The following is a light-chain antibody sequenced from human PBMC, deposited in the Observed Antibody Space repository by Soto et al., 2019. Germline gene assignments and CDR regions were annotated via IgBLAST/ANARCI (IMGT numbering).Light chain of an antibody. CDR2: GAS. J-gene: IGKJ3*01. Sequence: EIVLTQSPGTLSLSPGERATLSCRASQSVSSSYLAWYQQKPGQAPRLLMYGASSRAPGIPDRFSGSGSGTDFTLPISRMEPEDVAVYYCQQYGSSPLFTFGPGTKVDIK. CDR3: QQYGSSPLFT. CDR1: QSVSSSY. V-gene: IGKV3-20*01.